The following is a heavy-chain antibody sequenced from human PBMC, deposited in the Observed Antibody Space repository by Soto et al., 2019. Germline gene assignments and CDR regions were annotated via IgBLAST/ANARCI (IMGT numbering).Heavy chain of an antibody. CDR3: GRGVVATIYYYYYGMDV. V-gene: IGHV3-30-3*01. CDR2: ISYDGSNK. D-gene: IGHD5-12*01. CDR1: GFTFSSYA. Sequence: GGSLRLSCAASGFTFSSYAMHWVRQAPGKWLEWVAVISYDGSNKYYADSVKGRFTISRDNSKNTLYLQMNSLRAEDTAVYYCGRGVVATIYYYYYGMDVWGQGXTVTVPS. J-gene: IGHJ6*02.